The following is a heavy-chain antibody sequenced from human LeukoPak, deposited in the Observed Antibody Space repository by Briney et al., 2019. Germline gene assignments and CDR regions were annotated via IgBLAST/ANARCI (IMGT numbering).Heavy chain of an antibody. V-gene: IGHV4-59*08. CDR1: GGSISSYY. Sequence: SQTLSLTCTVSGGSISSYYWSWIRQPPGKGLEWIGYIYYSGSTNYNPSLKSRDTISVDTSKNQFSLKLSSVTAADTAVYYCARFVVPAAFDYWGQGTLVTVSS. J-gene: IGHJ4*02. D-gene: IGHD2-2*01. CDR2: IYYSGST. CDR3: ARFVVPAAFDY.